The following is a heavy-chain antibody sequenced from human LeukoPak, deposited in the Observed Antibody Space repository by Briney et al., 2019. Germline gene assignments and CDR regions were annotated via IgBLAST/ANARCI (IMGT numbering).Heavy chain of an antibody. V-gene: IGHV3-15*04. CDR2: IESKTDGGTT. CDR1: GFSFSDAW. D-gene: IGHD3-10*01. Sequence: GGSLRLSCAASGFSFSDAWMSWVRQIPGQGLEWVGRIESKTDGGTTDYAAPVKGRFTTPRDDSTNTLYLQMNSLTSEDTAVYYCTAYGSGRKFDYWGQGILVTVSS. J-gene: IGHJ4*02. CDR3: TAYGSGRKFDY.